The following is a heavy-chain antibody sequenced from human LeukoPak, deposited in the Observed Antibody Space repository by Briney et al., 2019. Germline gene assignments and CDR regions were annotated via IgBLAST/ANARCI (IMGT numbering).Heavy chain of an antibody. V-gene: IGHV1-2*02. CDR2: INPNSGGT. D-gene: IGHD2-15*01. CDR3: ARSWRFCSGDSCYPIDY. Sequence: ASVKVSCKASGYTFTSYYMHWARQAPGQGLEWMGWINPNSGGTNYAQKFRGRVTMTRDTSISTAYMELSRLRSDDTAVYYCARSWRFCSGDSCYPIDYWGQGTLVTVSS. J-gene: IGHJ4*02. CDR1: GYTFTSYY.